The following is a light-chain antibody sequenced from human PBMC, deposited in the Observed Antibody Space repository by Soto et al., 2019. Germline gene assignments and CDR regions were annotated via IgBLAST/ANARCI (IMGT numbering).Light chain of an antibody. J-gene: IGKJ2*01. CDR3: QRYGGSPLYT. CDR1: QSVSSSD. CDR2: GAS. V-gene: IGKV3-20*01. Sequence: EIVLTQSPGTLSLSPGDRATLSCRASQSVSSSDLARYQQKPGQAPRLLIYGASTKATGIPDRFSGSGSGTDFTLTISRLEPEDLAVYYCQRYGGSPLYTFGQGTKLEIK.